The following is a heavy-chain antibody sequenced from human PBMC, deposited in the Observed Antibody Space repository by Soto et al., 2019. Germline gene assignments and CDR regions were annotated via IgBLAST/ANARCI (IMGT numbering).Heavy chain of an antibody. V-gene: IGHV3-21*01. CDR2: ISSRSSDI. CDR3: ARVVVVAASPIDYYGMDV. D-gene: IGHD2-15*01. Sequence: GGCRRLSCAASGFTFSSYSMKWVRQAPGKGLEWVSSISSRSSDIYYADSLKGRFTISRDNAKNSLYMQMNSLRGEDTAVYYCARVVVVAASPIDYYGMDVWGQGTTVTVSS. CDR1: GFTFSSYS. J-gene: IGHJ6*02.